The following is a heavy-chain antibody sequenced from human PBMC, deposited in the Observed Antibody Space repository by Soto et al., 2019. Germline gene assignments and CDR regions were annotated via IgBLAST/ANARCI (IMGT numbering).Heavy chain of an antibody. CDR2: ISYDGSNK. CDR1: GFTFSSYG. V-gene: IGHV3-30*18. J-gene: IGHJ4*02. Sequence: QVQLVESGGGVVQPGRSLRLSCAASGFTFSSYGMHWVRQAPGKGLEWVAVISYDGSNKYYADSVKGQFTISRDNSKNTLYLQMNSLRAEDTAVYYCAKDKWIQLWVFDYWGQGTLVTVSS. D-gene: IGHD5-18*01. CDR3: AKDKWIQLWVFDY.